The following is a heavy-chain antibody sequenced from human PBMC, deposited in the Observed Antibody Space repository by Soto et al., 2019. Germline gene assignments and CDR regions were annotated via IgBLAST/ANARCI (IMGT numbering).Heavy chain of an antibody. CDR3: AKGKTGYSSGWYYGNY. CDR2: ISGSGGST. CDR1: GFTFSSYA. Sequence: GGSLRLSCAASGFTFSSYAMSWVRQAPGKGLEWVSAISGSGGSTYYADSVKGRFTISRDNSKNTLYLQMNSLRAEDTAVYYCAKGKTGYSSGWYYGNYWGQGTLVTVPQ. V-gene: IGHV3-23*01. J-gene: IGHJ4*02. D-gene: IGHD6-19*01.